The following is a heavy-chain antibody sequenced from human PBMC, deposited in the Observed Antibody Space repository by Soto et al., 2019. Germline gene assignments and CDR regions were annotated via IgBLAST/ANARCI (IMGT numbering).Heavy chain of an antibody. J-gene: IGHJ6*03. V-gene: IGHV4-59*08. CDR1: GGSISSYY. CDR2: IYYSGST. CDR3: ARLGEYDFWSGYPLPGGPPGYYYYMDV. D-gene: IGHD3-3*01. Sequence: SETLSLTCTVSGGSISSYYWSWIRQPPGKGLEWIGYIYYSGSTNYNPSLKSRVTISVDTSKNQFSLKLSSVTAADTAVYYCARLGEYDFWSGYPLPGGPPGYYYYMDVWGKGTTVTVSS.